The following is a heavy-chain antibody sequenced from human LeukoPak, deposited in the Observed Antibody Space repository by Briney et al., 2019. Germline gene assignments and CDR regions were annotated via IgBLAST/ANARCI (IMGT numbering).Heavy chain of an antibody. CDR2: IYYSGST. J-gene: IGHJ4*02. Sequence: PSETLSLTCTVSGGSLSSGSYYWSWIRQPPGKGLEWIGYIYYSGSTNYNPSLKSRVTISVDTSKNQFSLKLSSVTAADTAVYYCASGYDSSGYYMYYFDYWGQGTLVTVSS. V-gene: IGHV4-61*01. D-gene: IGHD3-22*01. CDR1: GGSLSSGSYY. CDR3: ASGYDSSGYYMYYFDY.